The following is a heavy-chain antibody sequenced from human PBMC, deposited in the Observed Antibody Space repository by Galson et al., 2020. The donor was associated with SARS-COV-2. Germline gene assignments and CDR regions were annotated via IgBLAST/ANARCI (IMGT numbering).Heavy chain of an antibody. CDR2: ISAYNGHT. Sequence: GESLKISCKASGYTLTNYGISWVRQAPGQGLEWMGWISAYNGHTKYAQKYQGRVTMTTDTSTATANMELKSLTSDDTAIYYCARDVRQHGTLFDIWGQGMLVTVSS. CDR1: GYTLTNYG. V-gene: IGHV1-18*01. D-gene: IGHD6-13*01. CDR3: ARDVRQHGTLFDI. J-gene: IGHJ5*02.